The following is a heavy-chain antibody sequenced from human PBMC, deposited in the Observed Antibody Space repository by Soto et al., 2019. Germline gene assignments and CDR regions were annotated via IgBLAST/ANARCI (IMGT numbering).Heavy chain of an antibody. CDR2: IYYSGST. V-gene: IGHV4-30-4*01. D-gene: IGHD2-2*01. Sequence: PSETLSLTCTVSGGSISSGDYYWSWIRQPPGKGLEWIGYIYYSGSTYYNPSLKSRVTISVDTPKNQFSLKLSSVTAADTAVYYCARDGAAARRVYYYYYGMDVWGQGTTVTVSS. J-gene: IGHJ6*02. CDR1: GGSISSGDYY. CDR3: ARDGAAARRVYYYYYGMDV.